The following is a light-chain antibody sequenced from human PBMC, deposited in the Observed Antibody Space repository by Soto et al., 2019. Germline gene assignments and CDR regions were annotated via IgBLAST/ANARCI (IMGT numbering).Light chain of an antibody. Sequence: DIQMTQSPSSLSASVGDRVTITCRASQSISTFLNWYQQKPGNAPKYLIYAASMLRDGVPSRFSGSGSETHFTLTINILQPEDFATYYCQQSYTMPYTFGQGTKLDIK. CDR2: AAS. CDR1: QSISTF. V-gene: IGKV1-39*01. CDR3: QQSYTMPYT. J-gene: IGKJ2*01.